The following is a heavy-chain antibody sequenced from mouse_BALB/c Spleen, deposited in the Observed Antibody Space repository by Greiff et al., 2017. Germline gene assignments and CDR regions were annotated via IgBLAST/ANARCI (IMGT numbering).Heavy chain of an antibody. J-gene: IGHJ1*01. CDR2: IWAGGST. CDR1: GFSLTSYG. V-gene: IGHV2-9*02. D-gene: IGHD1-1*01. Sequence: VQRVESGPGLVAPSQSLSITCTVSGFSLTSYGVHWVRQPPGKGLEWLGVIWAGGSTNYNSALMSRLSISKDNSKSQVFLKMNSLQTDDTAMYYCARDQSSNWYFDVWGAGTTVTVSS. CDR3: ARDQSSNWYFDV.